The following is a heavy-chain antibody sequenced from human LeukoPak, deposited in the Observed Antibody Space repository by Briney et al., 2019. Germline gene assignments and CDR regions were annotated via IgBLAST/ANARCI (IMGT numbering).Heavy chain of an antibody. CDR3: AKGRRNYYDSSGYYYPAEYFQH. V-gene: IGHV3-30*18. D-gene: IGHD3-22*01. Sequence: GRSLRLSCAASGFTFSSYGMHWVRQAPGKGLEWVAVISYDGSNKYYADSVKGRFTISRDNSKNTLYLQMNSLRAEDTAVYYCAKGRRNYYDSSGYYYPAEYFQHWGQGTLVTVSS. CDR2: ISYDGSNK. J-gene: IGHJ1*01. CDR1: GFTFSSYG.